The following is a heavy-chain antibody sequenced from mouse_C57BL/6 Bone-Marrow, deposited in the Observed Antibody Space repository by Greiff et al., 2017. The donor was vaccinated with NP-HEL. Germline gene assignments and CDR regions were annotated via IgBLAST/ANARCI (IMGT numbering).Heavy chain of an antibody. CDR3: ANNYYGSPRYFHV. V-gene: IGHV1-72*01. CDR1: GYTFTSYW. D-gene: IGHD1-1*01. CDR2: IDPNSGGT. Sequence: KQSCKASGYTFTSYWMHWVKQRPGRGLEWIGRIDPNSGGTKYNEKFKSKATLTVDKPSSTAYMQLSSLTSEDSAVYYCANNYYGSPRYFHVWGTGTTVTVSS. J-gene: IGHJ1*03.